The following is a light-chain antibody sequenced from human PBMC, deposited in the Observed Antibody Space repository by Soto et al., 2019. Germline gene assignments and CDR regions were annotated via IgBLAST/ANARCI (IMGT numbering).Light chain of an antibody. Sequence: IQFTQSPSSLSASVGDRVTITCRASQGITSYLAWYQQRPGKAPGLLIYSASTLQSGVPSRFSGSGYGTDFSLTISNLQPEDFATSYCQQLYSHPLIFGGGTKVEIK. J-gene: IGKJ4*01. CDR2: SAS. V-gene: IGKV1-9*01. CDR1: QGITSY. CDR3: QQLYSHPLI.